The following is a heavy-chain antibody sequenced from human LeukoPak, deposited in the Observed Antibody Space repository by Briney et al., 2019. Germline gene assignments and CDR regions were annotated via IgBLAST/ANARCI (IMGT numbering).Heavy chain of an antibody. V-gene: IGHV4-59*11. CDR3: ARGEAVAGTRYCDY. D-gene: IGHD6-19*01. CDR1: GGSISSHY. Sequence: SETLSLTCTVSGGSISSHYWSWIRQPPGKGLEWIGYIYYSGSSNYNPYFKSRVTISVDTSKNQFSLKLSPVTAADTAVYYCARGEAVAGTRYCDYWGQGTRVTVSS. J-gene: IGHJ4*02. CDR2: IYYSGSS.